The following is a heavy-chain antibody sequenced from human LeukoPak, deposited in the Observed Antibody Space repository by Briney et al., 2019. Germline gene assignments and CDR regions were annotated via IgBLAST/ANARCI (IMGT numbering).Heavy chain of an antibody. J-gene: IGHJ3*02. CDR3: ARLRVVAAFDI. Sequence: GGSLRLSCAASGFTFSSYWMSWVCKAPGKGLEWVANIKQDGSEKYYVDSVKGRFTLSRDNAKTSLYLQMNSLRAEDTAVYYCARLRVVAAFDIWGQGTMVTVSS. CDR2: IKQDGSEK. V-gene: IGHV3-7*01. D-gene: IGHD2-21*01. CDR1: GFTFSSYW.